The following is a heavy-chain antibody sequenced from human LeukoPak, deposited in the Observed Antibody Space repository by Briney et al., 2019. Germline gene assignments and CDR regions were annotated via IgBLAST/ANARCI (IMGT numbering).Heavy chain of an antibody. CDR2: IYASGGA. Sequence: GGSLRLSCAASGFDFNDNFMIWVRQAPGQGLEWVSIIYASGGAYHAESVKGRFNAFRDTSKNTIFLQMNNLRADDTAVYYCVRRHDYWGQGTLVTVSS. V-gene: IGHV3-53*01. CDR3: VRRHDY. CDR1: GFDFNDNF. J-gene: IGHJ4*02.